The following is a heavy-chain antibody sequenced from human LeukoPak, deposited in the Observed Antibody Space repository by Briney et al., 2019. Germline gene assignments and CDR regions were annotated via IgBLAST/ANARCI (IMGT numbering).Heavy chain of an antibody. Sequence: PGGSLRLSCAASGFTFSTYAMNWVRQAPGKGLEWVSSISSRSSYIDYADSLKGRFTISRDNAKNSLYLQMNSLRAEDTAVYYCARDPGYACFDYWGQGTLVTVSS. CDR2: ISSRSSYI. J-gene: IGHJ4*02. CDR1: GFTFSTYA. V-gene: IGHV3-21*01. CDR3: ARDPGYACFDY. D-gene: IGHD3-16*01.